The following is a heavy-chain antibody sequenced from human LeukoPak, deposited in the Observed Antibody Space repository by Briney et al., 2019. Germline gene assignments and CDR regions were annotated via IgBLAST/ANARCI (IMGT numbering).Heavy chain of an antibody. D-gene: IGHD3-3*01. CDR1: GGSISSGSYY. CDR2: IYTSGST. V-gene: IGHV4-61*02. Sequence: SQTLSLTCTVSGGSISSGSYYWSWIRQPAGKGLEWIGRIYTSGSTNYNPSLMSRVTISVDTSKNQFSLKLSSVTAADTAVYYCAREGYDFWSGYPGSAFDIWGQGTMVTVSS. J-gene: IGHJ3*02. CDR3: AREGYDFWSGYPGSAFDI.